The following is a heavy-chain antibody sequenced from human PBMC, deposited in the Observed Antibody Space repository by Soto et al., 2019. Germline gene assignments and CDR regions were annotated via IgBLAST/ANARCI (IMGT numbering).Heavy chain of an antibody. V-gene: IGHV3-23*01. J-gene: IGHJ4*02. CDR2: ISGSGGST. Sequence: GGSLRLSCAASGFTFSSYAMSWVRQAPGKGLEWVSAISGSGGSTYYADSVKGRFTISRDNSKNTLYLQMNTLRADDTAVYYCAKDTGYSYAYQFDYWGQGTMVTVYS. D-gene: IGHD5-18*01. CDR1: GFTFSSYA. CDR3: AKDTGYSYAYQFDY.